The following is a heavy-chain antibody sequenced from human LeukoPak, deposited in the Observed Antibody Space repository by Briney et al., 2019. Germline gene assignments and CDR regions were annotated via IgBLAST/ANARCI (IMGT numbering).Heavy chain of an antibody. D-gene: IGHD2-2*01. CDR2: INPNSGGT. CDR1: GYTFTGYY. J-gene: IGHJ3*02. CDR3: ARALVYCSSTSCPPAVDAFDI. V-gene: IGHV1-2*02. Sequence: ASVKVSRKASGYTFTGYYMHWVRQAPGQGLEWMGWINPNSGGTNYAQKLQGRVTMTTDTSTSTAYMELRSLRSDDTAVYYCARALVYCSSTSCPPAVDAFDIWGQGTMVTVSS.